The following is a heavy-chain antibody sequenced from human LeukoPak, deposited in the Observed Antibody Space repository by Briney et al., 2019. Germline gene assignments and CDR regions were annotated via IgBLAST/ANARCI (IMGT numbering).Heavy chain of an antibody. J-gene: IGHJ4*02. D-gene: IGHD1-26*01. CDR2: IYYSGST. CDR1: GGSISSYY. V-gene: IGHV4-59*08. CDR3: ARRGIVGAIDY. Sequence: SETLSLTCTVSGGSISSYYWSWIRQPPGKGLEWIGYIYYSGSTNYNPSLKSRVTISVDTSKNQFSLKLSSVTAAGTAVYYCARRGIVGAIDYWGQGTLVTVSS.